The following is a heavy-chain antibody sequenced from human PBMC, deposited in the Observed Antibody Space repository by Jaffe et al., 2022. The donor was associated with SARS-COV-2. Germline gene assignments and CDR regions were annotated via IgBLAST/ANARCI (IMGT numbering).Heavy chain of an antibody. CDR3: VRVKGGYYDSGGYSPTLAY. V-gene: IGHV3-74*01. Sequence: EVQLVESGGGLVQPGGSLRLSCAASGFIFSSYWMHWVRQVPGKGLVWVSRISSDGTTTDYADSVKGRFTISRDSAAVYLQMNSLRAEDTAVYYCVRVKGGYYDSGGYSPTLAYWGQGTLVTVSS. D-gene: IGHD3-22*01. CDR2: ISSDGTTT. J-gene: IGHJ4*02. CDR1: GFIFSSYW.